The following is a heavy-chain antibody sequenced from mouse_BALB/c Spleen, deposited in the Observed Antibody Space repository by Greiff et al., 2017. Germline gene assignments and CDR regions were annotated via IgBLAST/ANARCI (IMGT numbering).Heavy chain of an antibody. V-gene: IGHV5-6-5*01. CDR2: ISSGGST. CDR1: GFTFSSYA. D-gene: IGHD1-2*01. Sequence: EVMLVESGGGLVKPGGSLKLSCAASGFTFSSYAMSWVRQTPEKRLEWVASISSGGSTYYPDSVKGRFTISRDNARNILYLQMSSLRSEDTAMYYCARGAATGCAYWGQGTLVTVSA. J-gene: IGHJ3*01. CDR3: ARGAATGCAY.